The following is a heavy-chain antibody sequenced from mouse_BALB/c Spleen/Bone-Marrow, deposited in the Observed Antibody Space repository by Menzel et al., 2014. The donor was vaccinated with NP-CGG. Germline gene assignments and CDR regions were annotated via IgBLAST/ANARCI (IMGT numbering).Heavy chain of an antibody. Sequence: VQLQQSGAEVVKPGASVKLSCTASGFNIKDTHIHWVKQRPEQGLEWIGMIDPAKGNTKYDPKFQGKATITSDTSSNTATLQLRSRTLKATAVYYCPRAYGGTAWFAYWGQGTLVTVSA. CDR1: GFNIKDTH. CDR2: IDPAKGNT. CDR3: PRAYGGTAWFAY. D-gene: IGHD1-1*01. V-gene: IGHV14-3*02. J-gene: IGHJ3*01.